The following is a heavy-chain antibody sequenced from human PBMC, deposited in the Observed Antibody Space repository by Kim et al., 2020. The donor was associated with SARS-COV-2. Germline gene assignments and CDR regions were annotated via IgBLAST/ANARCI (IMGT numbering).Heavy chain of an antibody. J-gene: IGHJ4*02. CDR2: IIPIFGTA. V-gene: IGHV1-69*13. D-gene: IGHD3-16*02. Sequence: SVKVSCKASGGTFSSYAISWVRQAPGQGLEWMGGIIPIFGTANYAQKFQGRVTITADESTSTAYMELSSLRSEDTAVYYCAREGGAGARLGELSLFEGYYFDYWGQGTLVTVSS. CDR3: AREGGAGARLGELSLFEGYYFDY. CDR1: GGTFSSYA.